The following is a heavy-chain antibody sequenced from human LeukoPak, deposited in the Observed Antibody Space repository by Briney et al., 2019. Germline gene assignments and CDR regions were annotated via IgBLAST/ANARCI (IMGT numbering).Heavy chain of an antibody. V-gene: IGHV1-24*01. CDR3: ATLSVKGIVATYFDY. J-gene: IGHJ4*02. D-gene: IGHD5-12*01. Sequence: ASVKVSCKVSGYTLTELSMHWVRQAPGKGLEWMGGFDPEDGETIYAQKFQGRVTMTEDTSTDTAHMELSSLRSEDTAVYYCATLSVKGIVATYFDYWGQGTLVTVSS. CDR1: GYTLTELS. CDR2: FDPEDGET.